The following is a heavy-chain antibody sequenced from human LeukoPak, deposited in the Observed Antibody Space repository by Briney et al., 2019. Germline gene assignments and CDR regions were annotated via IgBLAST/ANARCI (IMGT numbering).Heavy chain of an antibody. CDR2: IYYSGNT. J-gene: IGHJ4*02. CDR1: GVSISSSNSY. Sequence: SETLSLTCTVSGVSISSSNSYWGWIRQPPGKGLEWIGSIYYSGNTYYNASLKSQVSISIDTSKNQFSLKLTSVTAADTAVYYCARQTGSGLFILPGGQGTLVTVPS. V-gene: IGHV4-39*01. CDR3: ARQTGSGLFILP. D-gene: IGHD3/OR15-3a*01.